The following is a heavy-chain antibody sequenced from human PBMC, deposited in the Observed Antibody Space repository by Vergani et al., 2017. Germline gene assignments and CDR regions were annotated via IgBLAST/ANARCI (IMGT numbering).Heavy chain of an antibody. Sequence: EVQLLESGGGLVPPGGSLRLPCAASGFTFSTYAMTWVRQAPGKGLEWVSTISSDGGRTYYADSVKGRFTISRDNSKNTLSLQMNSLTDEDTAIYYCAGPQGTSAYYYGGFDYWGQGILVTVSS. CDR3: AGPQGTSAYYYGGFDY. D-gene: IGHD3-22*01. CDR1: GFTFSTYA. V-gene: IGHV3-23*01. J-gene: IGHJ4*02. CDR2: ISSDGGRT.